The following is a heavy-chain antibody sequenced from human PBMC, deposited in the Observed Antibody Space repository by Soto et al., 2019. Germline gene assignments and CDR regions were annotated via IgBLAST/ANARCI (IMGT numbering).Heavy chain of an antibody. CDR2: IYYSGST. CDR1: GGSISSGDYY. CDR3: ASRYCSGGSCYAYYFDY. Sequence: SETLSLTCTVSGGSISSGDYYWSWIRQPPGKGLEWIGYIYYSGSTYYNPSLKSRVTISVDTSKNQFSLKLSSVTAADTAVYYCASRYCSGGSCYAYYFDYWGQGTLVTVSS. D-gene: IGHD2-15*01. V-gene: IGHV4-30-4*01. J-gene: IGHJ4*02.